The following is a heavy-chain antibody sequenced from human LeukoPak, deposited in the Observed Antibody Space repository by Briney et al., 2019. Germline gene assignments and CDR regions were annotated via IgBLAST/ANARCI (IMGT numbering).Heavy chain of an antibody. Sequence: ASVKVSCKASGYTFTGHYMNWVRLAPGQGLEWMGWINPTGGTTYAQKFLDRVTMTRDTSINTAYMELSGLRSDDTAVYYCARDLGWSSSHWGQGTLVTVSS. CDR2: INPTGGT. CDR3: ARDLGWSSSH. J-gene: IGHJ4*02. CDR1: GYTFTGHY. V-gene: IGHV1-2*02. D-gene: IGHD6-6*01.